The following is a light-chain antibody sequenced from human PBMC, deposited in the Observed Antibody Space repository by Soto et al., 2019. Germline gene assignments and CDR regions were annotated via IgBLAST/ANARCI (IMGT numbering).Light chain of an antibody. V-gene: IGLV2-8*01. Sequence: QSVLTQPPSASGSPGQSGTISCTGTKNDIGVYDFVSWYQHHPGKAPRLIIYEVVQRPSGVPDRFSGSKSGNTASLTVSGLRAADEADYFCKSYAGSNTYVFGSGTKLTVL. CDR3: KSYAGSNTYV. J-gene: IGLJ1*01. CDR1: KNDIGVYDF. CDR2: EVV.